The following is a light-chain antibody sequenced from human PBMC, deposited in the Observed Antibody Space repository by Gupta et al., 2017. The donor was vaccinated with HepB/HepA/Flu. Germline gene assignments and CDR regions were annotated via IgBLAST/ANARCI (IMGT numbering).Light chain of an antibody. V-gene: IGKV4-1*01. J-gene: IGKJ4*01. CDR1: QSVLYSSNNKNY. CDR3: QEEDTTAAT. Sequence: DIVMTQSPESLAVSPCERATINCTSSQSVLYSSNNKNYLAWYQQKPGQPAKLPIYWASTRESGVPDRSTGSRSGRDFTLTIRMLTAAALAVYYCQEEDTTAATFQGGTKPQLK. CDR2: WAS.